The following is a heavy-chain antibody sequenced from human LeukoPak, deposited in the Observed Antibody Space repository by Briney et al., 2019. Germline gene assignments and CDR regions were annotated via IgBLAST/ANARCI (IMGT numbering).Heavy chain of an antibody. CDR1: GDSFTRTTYY. D-gene: IGHD2-21*01. Sequence: SETLSLTCTVSGDSFTRTTYYCGWIRQTPRKGLEWIATMYQRGSRYYNPSLESRGTVAIDTNRFSLRLRSVSATASGVYYCARVPGLYSRNFDKWGRGALVIVSS. CDR3: ARVPGLYSRNFDK. J-gene: IGHJ4*02. CDR2: MYQRGSR. V-gene: IGHV4-39*02.